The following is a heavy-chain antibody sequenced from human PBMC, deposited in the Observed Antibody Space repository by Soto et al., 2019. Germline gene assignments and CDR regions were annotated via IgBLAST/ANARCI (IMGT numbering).Heavy chain of an antibody. CDR3: ARDDYVRGDYYYYMDV. J-gene: IGHJ6*03. Sequence: ASVKVSCKASGYTFTSYGISWVRQAPGQGLEWMGWISAYNGNTNYAQKLQGRVTMTTDTSTSTAYMELRSLRSDDTAVYYCARDDYVRGDYYYYMDVWGKGTTVTVSS. CDR2: ISAYNGNT. D-gene: IGHD4-17*01. CDR1: GYTFTSYG. V-gene: IGHV1-18*01.